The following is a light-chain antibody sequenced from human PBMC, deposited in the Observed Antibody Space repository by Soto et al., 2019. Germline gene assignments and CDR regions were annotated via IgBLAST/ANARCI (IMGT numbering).Light chain of an antibody. CDR2: GAS. Sequence: EIVLTQPPGTLSLSPGERATLSCRASQSVSSNSLAWCQQRPGQAPRLLIYGASSRATGIPDRFSGSGSGTDFTLTISRLEPEDFAVYYCQQYGSSPYTFGQGTKLEIK. V-gene: IGKV3-20*01. J-gene: IGKJ2*01. CDR1: QSVSSNS. CDR3: QQYGSSPYT.